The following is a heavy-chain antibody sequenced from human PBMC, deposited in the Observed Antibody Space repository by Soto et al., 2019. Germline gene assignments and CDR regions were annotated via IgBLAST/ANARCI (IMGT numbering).Heavy chain of an antibody. J-gene: IGHJ5*02. D-gene: IGHD3-10*01. CDR2: INPSGGST. CDR3: ARARITMVRGATGWFDP. V-gene: IGHV1-46*03. CDR1: GYTFTSYY. Sequence: ASVKVSCKASGYTFTSYYMHWVRQAPGQGLEWMGIINPSGGSTSYAQKFQGRVTMTRDTSTSTVYMELSSLRSEDTAVYYCARARITMVRGATGWFDPWGKGTLVTVSS.